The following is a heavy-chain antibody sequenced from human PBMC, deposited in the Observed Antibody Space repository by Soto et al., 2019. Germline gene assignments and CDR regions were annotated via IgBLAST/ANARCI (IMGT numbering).Heavy chain of an antibody. CDR3: ANGRGQEQSFDL. CDR1: GFTFDDYA. CDR2: ISWNSGSI. Sequence: EVQLVESGGGLVQPGRSLRLSCAASGFTFDDYAMHWVRQAPGKGLEWVSGISWNSGSIGYADSVKGRFTISRDNAKNSLYLQMNSLRAEDTALYYCANGRGQEQSFDLLGRGTLVTVSS. D-gene: IGHD3-10*01. V-gene: IGHV3-9*01. J-gene: IGHJ2*01.